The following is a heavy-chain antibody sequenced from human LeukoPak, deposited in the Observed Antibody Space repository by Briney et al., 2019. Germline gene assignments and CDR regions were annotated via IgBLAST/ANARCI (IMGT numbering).Heavy chain of an antibody. CDR3: AKEGFDY. J-gene: IGHJ4*02. V-gene: IGHV3-30*18. Sequence: PGGSLRLSCAASGFTFNNCGMHWVRQAPGKGLEWVAVISYDGSNKYSADSVKGRFTISRDNSKNTLYLQMNSLRAEDTAVYYCAKEGFDYWGQGTLVTVSS. CDR1: GFTFNNCG. CDR2: ISYDGSNK.